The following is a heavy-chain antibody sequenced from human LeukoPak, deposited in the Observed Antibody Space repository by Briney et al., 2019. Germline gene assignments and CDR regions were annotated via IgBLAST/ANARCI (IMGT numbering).Heavy chain of an antibody. Sequence: PGGSLRLSCAASGFTFSSYGMHWVRQAPGKGLEWVAFIRYDGSNKYYADSVKGRFTISRDNSKNTLYLQMNSLRAEDTAVYYCAKDGKYCSGGSCYFDYWGQGTLVPSPQ. CDR1: GFTFSSYG. V-gene: IGHV3-30*02. D-gene: IGHD2-15*01. J-gene: IGHJ4*02. CDR2: IRYDGSNK. CDR3: AKDGKYCSGGSCYFDY.